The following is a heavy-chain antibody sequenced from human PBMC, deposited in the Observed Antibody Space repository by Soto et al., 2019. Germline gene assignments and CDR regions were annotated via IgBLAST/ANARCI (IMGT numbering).Heavy chain of an antibody. Sequence: ASVKVSCKASGYTFTSYYMHWVRQAPGQGLEWMGVINPSDNSTTYAQKFQGRVTMTRDTSTSTVYMELTSLRSEDTAVYYCARARGWFDHWGQGTLVTVSS. CDR2: INPSDNST. D-gene: IGHD3-10*01. CDR3: ARARGWFDH. J-gene: IGHJ5*02. CDR1: GYTFTSYY. V-gene: IGHV1-46*01.